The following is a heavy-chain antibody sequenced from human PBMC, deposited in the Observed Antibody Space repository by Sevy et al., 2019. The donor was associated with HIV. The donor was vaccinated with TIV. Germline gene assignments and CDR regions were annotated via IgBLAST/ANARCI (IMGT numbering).Heavy chain of an antibody. J-gene: IGHJ4*02. CDR2: IYTSGST. CDR3: ARGPLDGIAVAVCEHPDRGFDY. CDR1: GGSISSYY. Sequence: SETLSLTCTVSGGSISSYYWSWIRQPAGKGLEWIGRIYTSGSTNYNPSLKSRVTMSVDTSKNQFSLKLSSVTAADTAVYYVARGPLDGIAVAVCEHPDRGFDYWGQGTPVTVSS. V-gene: IGHV4-4*07. D-gene: IGHD6-19*01.